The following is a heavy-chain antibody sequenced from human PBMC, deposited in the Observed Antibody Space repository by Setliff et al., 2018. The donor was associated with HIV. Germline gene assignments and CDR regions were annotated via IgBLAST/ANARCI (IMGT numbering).Heavy chain of an antibody. Sequence: SETLSLTCTLSGGSFGDYHWSWIRQPAGRGLEWIGRIFRSGTTDYKFSLKSRVTISIDTSRNQFSLRLTTVTAEDTAVYYCARDRHYSGLGSYGPWGPGTLVTVSS. CDR2: IFRSGTT. CDR1: GGSFGDYH. J-gene: IGHJ5*02. D-gene: IGHD3-10*01. CDR3: ARDRHYSGLGSYGP. V-gene: IGHV4-4*07.